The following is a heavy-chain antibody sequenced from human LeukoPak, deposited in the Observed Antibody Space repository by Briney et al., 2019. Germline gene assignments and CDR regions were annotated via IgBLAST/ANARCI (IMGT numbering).Heavy chain of an antibody. J-gene: IGHJ5*02. Sequence: PGGSLRLSCVASGFTFSKIAMSWVRQAPGKGLEWVSSIAGSGGNYADSVRGRFTVSRDNAKNTLYLQMDSLRAEDTAVYYCARGPGYSSSWYGTDLWGQGALVTVSS. CDR2: IAGSGG. V-gene: IGHV3-23*01. CDR1: GFTFSKIA. CDR3: ARGPGYSSSWYGTDL. D-gene: IGHD6-13*01.